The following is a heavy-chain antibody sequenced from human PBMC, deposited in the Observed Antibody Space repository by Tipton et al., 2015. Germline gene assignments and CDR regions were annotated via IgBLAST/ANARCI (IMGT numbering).Heavy chain of an antibody. CDR3: ARVPYRGGVIDP. CDR2: IYHTGST. Sequence: TLSLTCAVSGYSISSAFYWGWIRQPPGKGLEWIATIYHTGSTYYNPSLKSRVTISVDTSKSQFSLRLSSVTAADTAVYYCARVPYRGGVIDPWGQGTLVTVSS. V-gene: IGHV4-38-2*01. J-gene: IGHJ5*02. CDR1: GYSISSAFY. D-gene: IGHD1-26*01.